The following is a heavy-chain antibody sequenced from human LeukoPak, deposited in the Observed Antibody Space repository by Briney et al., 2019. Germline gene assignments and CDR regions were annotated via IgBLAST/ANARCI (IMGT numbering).Heavy chain of an antibody. CDR2: IYYSGST. D-gene: IGHD4-17*01. CDR1: GGSISSYY. Sequence: PSETLSLPCTVAGGSISSYYWSWLRKPPAKGLELIGYIYYSGSTNYNPSLKSRVTISVVTSKNQFSLKLCSVTPADTAVYYCARAPDYGDSLYFDYWGQGTLVTVSS. CDR3: ARAPDYGDSLYFDY. J-gene: IGHJ4*02. V-gene: IGHV4-59*13.